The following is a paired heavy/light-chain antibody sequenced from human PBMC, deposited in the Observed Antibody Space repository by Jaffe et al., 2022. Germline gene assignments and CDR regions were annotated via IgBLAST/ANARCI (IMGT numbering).Heavy chain of an antibody. CDR3: ANRGSCGDGSCSHPFDY. D-gene: IGHD2-15*01. CDR1: GFTFSNYA. CDR2: ISGSGGST. J-gene: IGHJ4*02. V-gene: IGHV3-23*01. Sequence: EVQLLESGGGLEQPGGSLRLSCAASGFTFSNYAMSWVRQAPGKGLEWVSTISGSGGSTYYADSVKGRFTISRDNSKNTLYLQMNSLRAEDTAIYYCANRGSCGDGSCSHPFDYWGQGTLVTVSS.
Light chain of an antibody. CDR1: QSVLYNSNNKNY. CDR2: WAS. V-gene: IGKV4-1*01. CDR3: QQYYTVPMYT. J-gene: IGKJ2*01. Sequence: DIVMTQSPDSLAVSLGERATINCKSSQSVLYNSNNKNYLAWYQQKPGQPPKLLIYWASTRESGVPDRFSGSGSGTDFTLTISSLQAEDVAVYYCQQYYTVPMYTFGQGTKLEIK.